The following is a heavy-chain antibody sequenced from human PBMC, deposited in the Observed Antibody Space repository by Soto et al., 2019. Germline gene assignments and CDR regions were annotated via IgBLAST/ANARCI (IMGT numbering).Heavy chain of an antibody. CDR2: ISYDGSNK. CDR3: ARSEDTAMTYYYFDY. D-gene: IGHD5-18*01. CDR1: GFTFSTYA. V-gene: IGHV3-30-3*01. Sequence: QVLLVESGGGVVQPGRSLRLSCAASGFTFSTYAIHWVRQAPGKGLEWVAVISYDGSNKYYADSVKGRFTISRDNSKNTLYLQMNSLRAEDTAVYYCARSEDTAMTYYYFDYWGQGTLVTVSS. J-gene: IGHJ4*01.